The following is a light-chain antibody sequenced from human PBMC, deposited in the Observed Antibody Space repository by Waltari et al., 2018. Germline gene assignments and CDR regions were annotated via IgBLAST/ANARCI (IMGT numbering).Light chain of an antibody. CDR2: RYD. J-gene: IGLJ3*02. Sequence: QSVLTQPHSASGTPGQRVTISCSGTSSNLGNNVVNWYQQVPGTAPKLLIYRYDLRPQVVPYRLPASKSGTSASLAISGRQSEDEAEYYCASWDDSLNGNWVFGGGTKVTVL. CDR3: ASWDDSLNGNWV. CDR1: SSNLGNNV. V-gene: IGLV1-44*01.